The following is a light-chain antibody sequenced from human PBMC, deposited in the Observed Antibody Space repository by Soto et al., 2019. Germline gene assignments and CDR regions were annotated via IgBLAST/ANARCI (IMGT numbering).Light chain of an antibody. CDR3: TSFTSINTYV. CDR2: DVS. CDR1: SSDVGGYNY. J-gene: IGLJ1*01. V-gene: IGLV2-14*01. Sequence: QSALTQPASVSGSPGQSITISCTGTSSDVGGYNYVSWYQQHPDKAPKLMIYDVSNRPSGVSYRFSGSKSGNKASLTISGLQAEDEADYYCTSFTSINTYVFGTGTKLTVL.